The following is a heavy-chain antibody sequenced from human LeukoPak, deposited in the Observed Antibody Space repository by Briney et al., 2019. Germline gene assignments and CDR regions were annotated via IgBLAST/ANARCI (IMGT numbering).Heavy chain of an antibody. CDR3: ARDSGIAAAGTGFDY. D-gene: IGHD6-13*01. Sequence: AGGSLRLSCAASGFSFSNYWMTWLRQAPGKGLEWVANIRGDESRKYYLDSVTGRFTISRDNAKNSLYLQMSGLRGEDTAVYYCARDSGIAAAGTGFDYWGQGTLVTVSS. CDR2: IRGDESRK. J-gene: IGHJ4*02. CDR1: GFSFSNYW. V-gene: IGHV3-7*01.